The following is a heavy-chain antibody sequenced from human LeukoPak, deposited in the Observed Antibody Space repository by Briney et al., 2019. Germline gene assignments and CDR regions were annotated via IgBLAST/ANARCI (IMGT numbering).Heavy chain of an antibody. CDR2: ISTSSIYI. CDR3: ARGTRSTSSRPLQDVMNV. V-gene: IGHV3-21*01. D-gene: IGHD6-6*01. Sequence: PGGSLRLSCAASGFTFSSYGMSWVRQAPGKGLEWVSSISTSSIYIYYADSVKGRFTISRDNAKNSLYLQMNSLRAEDTAVYHCARGTRSTSSRPLQDVMNVWNTATT. J-gene: IGHJ6*03. CDR1: GFTFSSYG.